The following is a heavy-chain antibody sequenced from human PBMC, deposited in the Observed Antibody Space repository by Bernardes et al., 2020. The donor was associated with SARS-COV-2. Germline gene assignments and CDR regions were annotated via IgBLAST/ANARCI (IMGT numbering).Heavy chain of an antibody. V-gene: IGHV1-69*06. D-gene: IGHD2-2*01. J-gene: IGHJ6*02. CDR1: GGTFSSYA. CDR2: IIPIFGTA. CDR3: ASLVVPAGSGDYYYGMDV. Sequence: SVKVSCKASGGTFSSYAISWVRQAPGQGLEWMGGIIPIFGTANYAQKFQGRVTITADKSTSTAYMELSSLRSEDTAVYYCASLVVPAGSGDYYYGMDVWGQGTTVTVSS.